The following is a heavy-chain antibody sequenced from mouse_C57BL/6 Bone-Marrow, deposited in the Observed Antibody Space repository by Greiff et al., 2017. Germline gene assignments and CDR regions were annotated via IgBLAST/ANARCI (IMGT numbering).Heavy chain of an antibody. CDR1: GYSFTDYN. CDR3: ARLAGSSYDYAMDY. J-gene: IGHJ4*01. CDR2: INPNYGTT. D-gene: IGHD1-1*01. V-gene: IGHV1-39*01. Sequence: QRVESGPELVKPGASVKISCKASGYSFTDYNMNWVKQSNGKSLEWIGVINPNYGTTSYNQKFKGKATLTVDQSSSTAYMQLNSLTSEDSAVYYCARLAGSSYDYAMDYWGQGTSVTVSS.